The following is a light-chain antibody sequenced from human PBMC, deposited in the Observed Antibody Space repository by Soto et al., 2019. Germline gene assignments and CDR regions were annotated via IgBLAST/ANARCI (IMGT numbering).Light chain of an antibody. Sequence: QSALTQPPSASGSPGQSVTISCTGTRSDVGGYNYVSWYQQHPGKAPKLMIYEVSKRPSGVPDRFSASKSGNTASLTVSGLQAEEEADYYCSTYAGSNNLGVFGTGTKVTVL. CDR1: RSDVGGYNY. V-gene: IGLV2-8*01. CDR2: EVS. CDR3: STYAGSNNLGV. J-gene: IGLJ1*01.